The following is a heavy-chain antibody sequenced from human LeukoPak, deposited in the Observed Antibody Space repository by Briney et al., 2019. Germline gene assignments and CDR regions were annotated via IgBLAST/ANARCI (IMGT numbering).Heavy chain of an antibody. V-gene: IGHV3-11*04. CDR3: ARDFEYSSSSPNY. J-gene: IGHJ4*02. D-gene: IGHD6-6*01. CDR2: ISSSGSTI. Sequence: GGSLRLSCAASGFTFSDYYMSWLRQAPGKGLEWVSYISSSGSTIYYADSVKGRFTISRDNAKNSLYLQMNSLRAEDTAVYYCARDFEYSSSSPNYWGQGTLVTVSS. CDR1: GFTFSDYY.